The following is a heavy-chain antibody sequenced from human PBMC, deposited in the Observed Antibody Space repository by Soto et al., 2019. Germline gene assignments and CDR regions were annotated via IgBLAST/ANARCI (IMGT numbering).Heavy chain of an antibody. D-gene: IGHD3-3*01. CDR3: ASRYYDFWSGYLPKNWFDP. V-gene: IGHV4-34*01. Sequence: QVQLQQWGAGLLKPSETLSLTCAVYGGSFSGYYWSWIRQPPGKGLEWIGEINHSGSTNYNPSLKGRVTISVDTSKNQFSLKLSSVTAADTAVYYCASRYYDFWSGYLPKNWFDPWGQGTLVTVSS. J-gene: IGHJ5*02. CDR1: GGSFSGYY. CDR2: INHSGST.